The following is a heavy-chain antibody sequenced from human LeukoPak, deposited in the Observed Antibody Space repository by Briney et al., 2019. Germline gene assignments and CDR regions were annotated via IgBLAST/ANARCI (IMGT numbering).Heavy chain of an antibody. CDR1: GYTFTDYH. CDR3: ARRRDGYDS. Sequence: ASVKVSCKASGYTFTDYHIHRVRQAPGQGLEWMGWINPSSTAAYYAQKFQGRVRMTRDTSISSAYMELRSLKSDDTAVYYCARRRDGYDSWGQGTLVTVSS. CDR2: INPSSTAA. D-gene: IGHD5-24*01. J-gene: IGHJ5*01. V-gene: IGHV1-2*02.